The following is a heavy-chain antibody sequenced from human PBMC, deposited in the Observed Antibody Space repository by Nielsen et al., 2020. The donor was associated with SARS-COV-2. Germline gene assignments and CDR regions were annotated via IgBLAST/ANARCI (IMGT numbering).Heavy chain of an antibody. CDR1: GYSFSRYP. CDR2: IDTNIGKP. CDR3: ARENSVPGGTASYGMDL. J-gene: IGHJ6*02. D-gene: IGHD3-10*02. V-gene: IGHV7-4-1*02. Sequence: ASVKVSCKASGYSFSRYPMNWVRQAPGQGLEWMGWIDTNIGKPTPAQGFTGRFVFSSDTSVSTTSLQISTLRAEDTAVYYCARENSVPGGTASYGMDLSGQGTTVTVSS.